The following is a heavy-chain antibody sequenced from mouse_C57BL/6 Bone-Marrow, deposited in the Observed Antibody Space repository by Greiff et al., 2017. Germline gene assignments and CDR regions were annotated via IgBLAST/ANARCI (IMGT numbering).Heavy chain of an antibody. CDR1: GYTFTDYY. CDR3: ARGLIITTVVAKFDY. J-gene: IGHJ2*01. CDR2: INPNNGGT. D-gene: IGHD1-1*01. V-gene: IGHV1-26*01. Sequence: EVQLQQSGPELVKPGASVKISCKASGYTFTDYYMNWVKQSHGKSLEWIGDINPNNGGTSYNQKFKGKATLTVDKSSSTAYMELRSLTSEDSAVYYCARGLIITTVVAKFDYWGQGTTLTVSS.